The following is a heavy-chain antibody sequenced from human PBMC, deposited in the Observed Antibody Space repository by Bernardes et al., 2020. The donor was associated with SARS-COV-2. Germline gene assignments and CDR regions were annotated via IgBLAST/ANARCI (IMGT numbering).Heavy chain of an antibody. V-gene: IGHV3-23*01. CDR3: ARDLGYCTNAVCSP. D-gene: IGHD2-8*01. J-gene: IGHJ5*02. CDR1: GFTFSTYA. CDR2: ISGSGVST. Sequence: GGSLRLSCAASGFTFSTYAMNWVRQAPGKGLEWVSAISGSGVSTYYADSVKGRFTISRDNSKNTLYLQMDSLRAEDTAVYYCARDLGYCTNAVCSPWGQGTLVTVSS.